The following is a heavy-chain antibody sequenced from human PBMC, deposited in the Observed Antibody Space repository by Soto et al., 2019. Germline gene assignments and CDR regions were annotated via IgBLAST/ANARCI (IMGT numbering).Heavy chain of an antibody. V-gene: IGHV1-58*01. CDR1: GFTFTSSA. D-gene: IGHD3-16*01. J-gene: IGHJ4*02. CDR2: IVVGSGNT. Sequence: SVKVSCKASGFTFTSSAVQWVRQARGQRLEWIGWIVVGSGNTNYAQKFQERVTITRDMSTSTAYMELSSLRSEDTAVYYCAANTYADLYSFDYWGQGTLVTVSS. CDR3: AANTYADLYSFDY.